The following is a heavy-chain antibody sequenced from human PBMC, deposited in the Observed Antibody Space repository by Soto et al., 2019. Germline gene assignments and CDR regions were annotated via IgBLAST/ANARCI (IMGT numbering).Heavy chain of an antibody. J-gene: IGHJ6*03. CDR2: IYWDDDK. D-gene: IGHD2-2*01. CDR1: GFSLSTSGVG. Sequence: SGPTLVNPTQTLTLTCTFSGFSLSTSGVGVGWIRQPPGKALEWLALIYWDDDKRYSPSLKSRLTITKDTSKNPVVLTITNMDPVDPATYYCAHEVGYCSSTSCYFSTLDYYMDVWGKGTTVTVSS. V-gene: IGHV2-5*02. CDR3: AHEVGYCSSTSCYFSTLDYYMDV.